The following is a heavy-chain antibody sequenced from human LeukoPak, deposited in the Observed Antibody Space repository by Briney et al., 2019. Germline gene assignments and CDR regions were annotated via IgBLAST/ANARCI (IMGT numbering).Heavy chain of an antibody. CDR2: ISGSDGST. CDR3: AKDGSSSRLGISVPDS. V-gene: IGHV3-23*01. CDR1: GFTFSSYA. J-gene: IGHJ4*02. Sequence: TGGSLRLPCAASGFTFSSYAMSWVRQAPGKGLEWVSAISGSDGSTYYADSVKGRFTISRDNSKNTLYLQMISLRAEDTAVYYCAKDGSSSRLGISVPDSWGQGTLVTVSS. D-gene: IGHD2-2*01.